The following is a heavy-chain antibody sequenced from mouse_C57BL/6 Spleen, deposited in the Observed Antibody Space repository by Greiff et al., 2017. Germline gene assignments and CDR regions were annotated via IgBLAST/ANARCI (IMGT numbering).Heavy chain of an antibody. D-gene: IGHD4-1*01. CDR3: ARSGGPSWFAY. Sequence: EVQLQQSGPELVKPGASVKISCKASGYTFTDYYMNWVKKSHGKSLEWIGDINPNNGGTSYNQKFKGKATLTVDKSSSTAYMELRSLTSEDSAVYYCARSGGPSWFAYWGQGTLVTVSA. J-gene: IGHJ3*01. V-gene: IGHV1-26*01. CDR1: GYTFTDYY. CDR2: INPNNGGT.